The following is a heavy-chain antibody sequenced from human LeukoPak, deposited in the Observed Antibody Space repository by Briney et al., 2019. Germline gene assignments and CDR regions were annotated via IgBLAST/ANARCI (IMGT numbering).Heavy chain of an antibody. Sequence: GGSLRLSCVVSGIPFSDYYMNWIRQAPGKGLEWISYISSSSSYTDYADSVKGRFTISRDNAKSALYLQLNSLRLEDTAVYYCAAGAAADFWGQGTLVTVS. CDR1: GIPFSDYY. V-gene: IGHV3-11*03. CDR3: AAGAAADF. CDR2: ISSSSSYT. D-gene: IGHD6-13*01. J-gene: IGHJ4*02.